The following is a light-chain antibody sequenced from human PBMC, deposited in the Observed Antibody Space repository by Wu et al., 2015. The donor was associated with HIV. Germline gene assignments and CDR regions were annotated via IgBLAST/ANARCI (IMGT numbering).Light chain of an antibody. Sequence: EIVLTQSPGTLSLSPGERATLSCRASQSVSSSYLAWYQQKPGQAPRLLIYGASSRATGIPDRFSGSGSGTDFTLTISGLEPEDFAVYCCQYYGTLPTFGQGTKVEIK. CDR3: QYYGTLPT. J-gene: IGKJ1*01. V-gene: IGKV3-20*01. CDR1: QSVSSSY. CDR2: GAS.